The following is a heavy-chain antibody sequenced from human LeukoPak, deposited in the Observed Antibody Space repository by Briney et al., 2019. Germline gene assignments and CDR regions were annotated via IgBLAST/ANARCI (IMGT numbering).Heavy chain of an antibody. V-gene: IGHV3-30*04. Sequence: GGSLRLSCAASGFTFSSYAMHWVRQAPGKGLEWVAVISYDGSNKYYADSVKGRFTISRDNSKNTLYLQMNSLRAEDTAVYYCARERYSSSWYVSYYYYGMDVWGQGITVTVSS. CDR2: ISYDGSNK. CDR3: ARERYSSSWYVSYYYYGMDV. D-gene: IGHD6-13*01. CDR1: GFTFSSYA. J-gene: IGHJ6*02.